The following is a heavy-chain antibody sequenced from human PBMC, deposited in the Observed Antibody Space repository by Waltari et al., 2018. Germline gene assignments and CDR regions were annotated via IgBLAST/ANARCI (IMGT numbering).Heavy chain of an antibody. CDR1: GLTVPNDS. CDR3: ARPRSQFSGAFDLGY. Sequence: QVQLVQSGAELKTPGASVKVSCEASGLTVPNDSIHWVRQAPGYGLEWMGRINPSGSSSTYAQKFQGRVTLTRDTSASKVYMEVTGLRSEDTAVYYCARPRSQFSGAFDLGYWGQGTLVTVSS. J-gene: IGHJ4*02. CDR2: INPSGSSS. D-gene: IGHD3-10*01. V-gene: IGHV1-46*01.